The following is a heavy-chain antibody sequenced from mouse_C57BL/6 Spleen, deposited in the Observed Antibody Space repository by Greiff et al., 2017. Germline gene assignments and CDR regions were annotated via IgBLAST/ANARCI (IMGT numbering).Heavy chain of an antibody. CDR3: AKNYYYGSTYYAMDY. CDR2: IWRGGST. J-gene: IGHJ4*01. D-gene: IGHD1-1*01. Sequence: QVQLQQSGPGLVQPSQSLSITCTVSGFSLTSYDVHWVRQSPGKGLEWLGVIWRGGSTDYNAAFMSRLSITKDNSKSQVFFKMNSLQADDTAIYYCAKNYYYGSTYYAMDYWGQGTSVTVSS. V-gene: IGHV2-5*01. CDR1: GFSLTSYD.